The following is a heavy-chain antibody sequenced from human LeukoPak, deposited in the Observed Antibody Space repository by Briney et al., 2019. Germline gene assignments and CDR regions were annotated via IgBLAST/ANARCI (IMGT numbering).Heavy chain of an antibody. CDR2: ITSSSSIR. J-gene: IGHJ4*02. D-gene: IGHD3-16*02. V-gene: IGHV3-48*01. CDR3: ARGGHYDYIWGRYRQKDGFDY. Sequence: GGSLRLSCAASGFTFSSYSMNWVRQAPGKGLEWLSYITSSSSIRYFADSVKGRFTISRDNAKNSLYLQMSSLRVEDTAVYYCARGGHYDYIWGRYRQKDGFDYWGQGTLVTVSS. CDR1: GFTFSSYS.